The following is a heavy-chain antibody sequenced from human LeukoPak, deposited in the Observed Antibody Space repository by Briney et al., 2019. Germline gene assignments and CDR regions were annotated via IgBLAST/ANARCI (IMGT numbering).Heavy chain of an antibody. CDR2: INEDGSST. V-gene: IGHV3-74*01. Sequence: GGSLRLSCAAFGYTFSRYWMHWVRQGPGKGLVWVSRINEDGSSTSYAESVRGRFTISRDNAKNTLYLQMNSLRAEDAAVYYCTTYTFGARDSWGQGTLVTVSS. J-gene: IGHJ4*02. CDR1: GYTFSRYW. D-gene: IGHD3-10*01. CDR3: TTYTFGARDS.